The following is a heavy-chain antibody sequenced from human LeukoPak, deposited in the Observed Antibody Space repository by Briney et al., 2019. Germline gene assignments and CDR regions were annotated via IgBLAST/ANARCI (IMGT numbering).Heavy chain of an antibody. V-gene: IGHV4-39*07. Sequence: SETLSLTCTVSGDSISSNSYYWGWIRQPPGKGLEWIGSIYYSGSTYYNPSLKSRVTISVDTSKNQFSLKLSSVTAADTAVYYCARSMYMKWLRKIDYYYYMDVWGKGTTVTVSS. CDR3: ARSMYMKWLRKIDYYYYMDV. D-gene: IGHD5-12*01. J-gene: IGHJ6*03. CDR2: IYYSGST. CDR1: GDSISSNSYY.